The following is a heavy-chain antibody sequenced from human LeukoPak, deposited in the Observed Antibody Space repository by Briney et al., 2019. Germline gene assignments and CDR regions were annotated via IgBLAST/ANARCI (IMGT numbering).Heavy chain of an antibody. Sequence: GGSLRLSCAASGFTFSSYSMNWVRQAPGKGLEWVSSISSSSSYIYYADSVKGRFTTSRDNAKNSLYLQMNSLRAEDTAVYYCARDPEDYGDTDPDYWGQGTLVTVSS. V-gene: IGHV3-21*01. CDR3: ARDPEDYGDTDPDY. CDR2: ISSSSSYI. CDR1: GFTFSSYS. D-gene: IGHD4-17*01. J-gene: IGHJ4*02.